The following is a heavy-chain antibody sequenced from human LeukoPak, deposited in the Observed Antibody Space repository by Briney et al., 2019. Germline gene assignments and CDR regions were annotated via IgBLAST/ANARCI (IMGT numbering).Heavy chain of an antibody. J-gene: IGHJ4*02. CDR2: INHSGST. V-gene: IGHV4-34*01. CDR3: ARDHADTAMVVYYFDY. CDR1: GGSFSGYY. Sequence: SSETLSLTCAVYGGSFSGYYWSWIRQPPGKGLEWIGEINHSGSTNYNPSLKSRVTMSVDTSKNQFSLKLSSVTAADTAVYYCARDHADTAMVVYYFDYWGQGTLVTVSS. D-gene: IGHD5-18*01.